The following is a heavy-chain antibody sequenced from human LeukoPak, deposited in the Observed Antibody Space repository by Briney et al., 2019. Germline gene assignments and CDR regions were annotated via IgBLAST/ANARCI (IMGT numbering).Heavy chain of an antibody. CDR1: GFTFSSYA. J-gene: IGHJ4*02. Sequence: GGSLRLSCAASGFTFSSYAMSWVRQAPGKGLEWVSAISGGGASGGRTYYADAAKGRFTISRDNSKNTLYLQMNSLRAEDMAVYYYAKGLQWELPCDYWGQGTLVTVSS. CDR2: ISGGGASGGRT. D-gene: IGHD1-26*01. CDR3: AKGLQWELPCDY. V-gene: IGHV3-23*01.